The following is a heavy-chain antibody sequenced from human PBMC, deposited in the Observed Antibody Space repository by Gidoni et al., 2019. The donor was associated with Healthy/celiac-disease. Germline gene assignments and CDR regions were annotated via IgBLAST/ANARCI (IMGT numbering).Heavy chain of an antibody. V-gene: IGHV4-34*01. Sequence: VQLQQWGEGLLKPSEHLSITCAVYDRSFSGYYWSLIRQPPGKGLEWIGEINHSGSTNYNPSLKSRVTISVDTSKNQFSLKLSSVTASDTAVYYCAGPWVGSGSYYYYYYYGMDVWGQGTTVTVSS. CDR1: DRSFSGYY. J-gene: IGHJ6*02. CDR3: AGPWVGSGSYYYYYYYGMDV. CDR2: INHSGST. D-gene: IGHD3-10*01.